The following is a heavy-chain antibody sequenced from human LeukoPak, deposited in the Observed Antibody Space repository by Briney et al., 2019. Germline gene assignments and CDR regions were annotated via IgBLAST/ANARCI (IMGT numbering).Heavy chain of an antibody. CDR3: ARELAVAGRDFDY. CDR1: GGSISSSSYY. J-gene: IGHJ4*02. CDR2: IYYSGST. D-gene: IGHD6-19*01. V-gene: IGHV4-39*01. Sequence: SETLSLTCTVSGGSISSSSYYWGWIRQPPGKGLEWIGSIYYSGSTYYNPSLKSRVTISVDTSKNQFSLKLSSVTAADTAVYYCARELAVAGRDFDYWGQGTLVTVPS.